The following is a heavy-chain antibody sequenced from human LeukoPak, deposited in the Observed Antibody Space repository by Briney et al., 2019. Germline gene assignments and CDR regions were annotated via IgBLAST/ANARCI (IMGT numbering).Heavy chain of an antibody. V-gene: IGHV4-59*01. Sequence: SETLSLTCTVSGGSISSYYWSWIRQPPGKGLEWIGYIYYSGSTNYNPSLKSRVTISVDTSKNQFCLKLSSVTAADTAVYYCARDRCSGGSCYSDYWGQGTLVTVSS. CDR2: IYYSGST. D-gene: IGHD2-15*01. CDR1: GGSISSYY. CDR3: ARDRCSGGSCYSDY. J-gene: IGHJ4*02.